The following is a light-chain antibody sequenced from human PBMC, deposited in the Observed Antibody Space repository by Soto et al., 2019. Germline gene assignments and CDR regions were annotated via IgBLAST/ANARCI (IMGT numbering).Light chain of an antibody. CDR1: SSDVGGYNY. J-gene: IGLJ1*01. V-gene: IGLV2-14*01. CDR2: EVS. CDR3: SSYTSISTYV. Sequence: QSALTQPASVSGSPGQSITISCTGTSSDVGGYNYVSWYQHHPGKAPRLMIYEVSNRPSGVSDRFSGSKSGNTASLTISGLLAEDEADYYCSSYTSISTYVFGTGTQLTVL.